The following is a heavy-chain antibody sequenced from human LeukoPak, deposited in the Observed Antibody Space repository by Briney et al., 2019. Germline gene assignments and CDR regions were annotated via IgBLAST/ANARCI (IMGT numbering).Heavy chain of an antibody. CDR3: AKDGKWGVVTATFDYFDY. J-gene: IGHJ4*02. CDR1: GFTFSNYS. D-gene: IGHD2-21*02. Sequence: GGSLRLSCEASGFTFSNYSMNWVRQAPGKGLEWVSYIMSSSTTIYYADSAKGRFTISRDNAKNSLYLQMNSLRAEDTAVYYCAKDGKWGVVTATFDYFDYWGQGTLVTVSS. V-gene: IGHV3-48*01. CDR2: IMSSSTTI.